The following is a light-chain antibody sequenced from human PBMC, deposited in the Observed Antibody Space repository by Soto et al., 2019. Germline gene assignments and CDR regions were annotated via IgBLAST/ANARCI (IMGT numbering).Light chain of an antibody. V-gene: IGLV2-14*01. Sequence: QSALTQPASVSGSPGQSIAISCTGTSSDVGGYNYVSWYQHHPGKAPKLMIYEVTNRPSGVSNRFSGSKSGNTASLTISGLQAEDEADYYCSSYTLGGVVFGGVTKVTVL. CDR1: SSDVGGYNY. J-gene: IGLJ2*01. CDR3: SSYTLGGVV. CDR2: EVT.